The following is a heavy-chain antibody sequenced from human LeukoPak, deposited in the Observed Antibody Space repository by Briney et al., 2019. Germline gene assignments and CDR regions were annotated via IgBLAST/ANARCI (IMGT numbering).Heavy chain of an antibody. Sequence: GGSLRLSCAASGFTFSNYGMNWVRQAPGKGLEWASAVSGSGGTTDYADSVKGRFTISRDNSKNTLYLQMNNLRAEDTAVYYCARWLQFRKAFDIWGQGTMVTVSS. CDR1: GFTFSNYG. J-gene: IGHJ3*02. D-gene: IGHD5-24*01. CDR2: VSGSGGTT. V-gene: IGHV3-23*01. CDR3: ARWLQFRKAFDI.